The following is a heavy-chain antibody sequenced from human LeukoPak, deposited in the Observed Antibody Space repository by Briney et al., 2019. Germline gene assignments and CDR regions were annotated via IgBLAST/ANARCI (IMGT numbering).Heavy chain of an antibody. CDR2: INPNTGGT. CDR3: ARLYEGVDV. V-gene: IGHV1-2*02. J-gene: IGHJ6*02. Sequence: GASVKVSCKASGYTFTGYRIYWVRQPPGQGLEWMGWINPNTGGTNYAQKFQGRVTMTRDTSISTTYMELSRLRPDDTAVYYWARLYEGVDVWGQGTTVTVSS. CDR1: GYTFTGYR. D-gene: IGHD2-8*01.